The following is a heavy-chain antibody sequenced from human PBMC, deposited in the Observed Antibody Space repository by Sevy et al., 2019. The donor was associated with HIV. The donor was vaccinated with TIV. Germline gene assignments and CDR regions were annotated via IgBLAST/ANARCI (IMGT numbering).Heavy chain of an antibody. CDR3: AGENAWGRGYS. D-gene: IGHD1-26*01. CDR1: GGSISSLY. CDR2: IYYNGHI. J-gene: IGHJ4*02. Sequence: SETLSLTCTVSGGSISSLYWNWIRQPPGKGLEWIANIYYNGHINYNPSLKSRVTLSLDTSKNQFSLRLSSVTAADTAMYYCAGENAWGRGYSWGQGTLLTVSS. V-gene: IGHV4-59*08.